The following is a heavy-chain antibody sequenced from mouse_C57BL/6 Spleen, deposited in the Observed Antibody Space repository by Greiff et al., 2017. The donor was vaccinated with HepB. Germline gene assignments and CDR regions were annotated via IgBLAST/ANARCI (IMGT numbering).Heavy chain of an antibody. V-gene: IGHV1-5*01. CDR3: TRSDYGNYFDY. CDR1: GYTFTSYW. J-gene: IGHJ2*01. CDR2: IYPGNSDT. Sequence: VHVKQSGTVLARPGASVKMSCKTSGYTFTSYWMHWVKQRPGQGLEWIGAIYPGNSDTSYNQKFKGKAKLTAVTSASTAYMELSSLTNEDSAVYYCTRSDYGNYFDYWGQGTTLTVSS. D-gene: IGHD1-1*01.